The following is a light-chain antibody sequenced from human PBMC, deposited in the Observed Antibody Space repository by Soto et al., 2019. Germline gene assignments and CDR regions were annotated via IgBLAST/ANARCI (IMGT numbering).Light chain of an antibody. CDR3: QQYGTSPIA. CDR1: QNVGGRF. V-gene: IGKV3-20*01. Sequence: EIVLTQSPGTLSLSPGERATLSCRASQNVGGRFLAWYQQKPGQAPRLLINVASNRSTGIPDRFSGSGSGTDFTLTISRLEPEDFAVYYCQQYGTSPIAFGQGTRLE. CDR2: VAS. J-gene: IGKJ5*01.